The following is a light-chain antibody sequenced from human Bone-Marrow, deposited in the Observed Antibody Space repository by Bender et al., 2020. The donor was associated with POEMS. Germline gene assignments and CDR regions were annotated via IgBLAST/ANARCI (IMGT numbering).Light chain of an antibody. Sequence: QSVLTQPPSASGTPGQRVTISCSGSNSNIGSNYVYWYQQFAGQAPKLLIYINNQRPSGVPDRFPGSKSGTSASLAISGLQSEDEADYYCAAWEDSLNGWVFGGGTKLTVL. CDR1: NSNIGSNY. CDR2: INN. J-gene: IGLJ3*02. CDR3: AAWEDSLNGWV. V-gene: IGLV1-44*01.